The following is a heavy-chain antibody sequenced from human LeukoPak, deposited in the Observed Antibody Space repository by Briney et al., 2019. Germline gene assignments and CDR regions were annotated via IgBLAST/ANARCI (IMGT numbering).Heavy chain of an antibody. Sequence: GGSLRLSCEVSGFTFSDHYMSWIRQAPGKRLEWVSYISSGSTYTNYADSVEGRFTISRDNAKNSLYLQMNSLRAEDTAVYYCAELANGGNQHDYWGQGTLVTVSS. CDR1: GFTFSDHY. CDR3: AELANGGNQHDY. CDR2: ISSGSTYT. V-gene: IGHV3-11*06. D-gene: IGHD4-23*01. J-gene: IGHJ4*02.